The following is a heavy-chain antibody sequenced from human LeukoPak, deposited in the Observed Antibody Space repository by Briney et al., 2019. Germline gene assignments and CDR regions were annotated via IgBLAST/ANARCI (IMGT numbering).Heavy chain of an antibody. CDR2: INPSGGST. CDR3: ARGYYDSSDFEYFQH. CDR1: GYTFTSYY. V-gene: IGHV1-46*01. Sequence: ASAKVSCKASGYTFTSYYMHWVRQAPGQGLEWMGIINPSGGSTSYAQKFQGRVTMTRDTSISTAYMGLSRLRSDDTALYYCARGYYDSSDFEYFQHWGQGTLVTVSS. J-gene: IGHJ1*01. D-gene: IGHD3-22*01.